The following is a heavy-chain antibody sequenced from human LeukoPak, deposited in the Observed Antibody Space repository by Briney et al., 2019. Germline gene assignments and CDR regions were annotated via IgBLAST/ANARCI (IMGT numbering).Heavy chain of an antibody. J-gene: IGHJ4*02. D-gene: IGHD3-22*01. CDR1: GFTFSSYW. CDR3: ARDRPTWYYYDSSGPYFDY. Sequence: GGSLRLSCAASGFTFSSYWMSWVRQAPGKGLEWVANIKQDGSEKYYVDSVKGRFTISRDNAKNSLYLQMNSLRAEDTAVYYCARDRPTWYYYDSSGPYFDYWGQGTLVTVSS. CDR2: IKQDGSEK. V-gene: IGHV3-7*01.